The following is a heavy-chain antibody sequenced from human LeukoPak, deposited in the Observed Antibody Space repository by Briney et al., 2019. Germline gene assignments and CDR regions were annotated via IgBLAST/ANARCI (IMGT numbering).Heavy chain of an antibody. Sequence: ASVKVSCKVSGYTLTELSMHWVRQAPGKGLEWMGGFDPEDGETIYARKFQGRVTMTEDTSTDTAYMELSSLRSEDTAVYYCATDGATGKGFQHWGQGTLVTVSS. D-gene: IGHD1-26*01. CDR3: ATDGATGKGFQH. V-gene: IGHV1-24*01. CDR2: FDPEDGET. CDR1: GYTLTELS. J-gene: IGHJ1*01.